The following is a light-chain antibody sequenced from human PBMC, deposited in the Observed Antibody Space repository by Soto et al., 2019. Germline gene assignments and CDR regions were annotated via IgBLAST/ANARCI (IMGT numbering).Light chain of an antibody. V-gene: IGLV2-8*01. Sequence: QSALTQPPSASGSPGQSVTISCTGTSSDVGGYNYVSWYQQHPGKAPQPLIYDVSKRPSGVPDRFSGSKSGNTASLTVSGLQAEDEADYYCSSYAGSNNVVVFGGGTKVTVL. J-gene: IGLJ2*01. CDR2: DVS. CDR3: SSYAGSNNVVV. CDR1: SSDVGGYNY.